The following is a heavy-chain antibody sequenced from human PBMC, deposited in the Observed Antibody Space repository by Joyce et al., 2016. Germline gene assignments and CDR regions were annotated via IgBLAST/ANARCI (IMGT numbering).Heavy chain of an antibody. CDR1: GYTFTSYS. Sequence: QVQLVQSGAEVKRPGASVKISCKASGYTFTSYSVHWVRPAPGQGLEWVGMSDPSGGSTTYARRFQGRVIMTRDTSTSTVYMKLNSLRSEDTAVYYCASRGTSNISDHYYGMDVWGQGTTVTVSS. V-gene: IGHV1-46*01. J-gene: IGHJ6*02. D-gene: IGHD2-21*02. CDR2: SDPSGGST. CDR3: ASRGTSNISDHYYGMDV.